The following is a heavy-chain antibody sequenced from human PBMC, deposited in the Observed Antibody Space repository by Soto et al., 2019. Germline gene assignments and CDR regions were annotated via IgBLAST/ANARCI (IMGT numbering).Heavy chain of an antibody. CDR3: AAEPRDSSSWFHEYYYYGMDV. V-gene: IGHV1-58*01. CDR2: IVVGSGNT. CDR1: GFTFTSSA. Sequence: GASVKVSCKASGFTFTSSAVQWVRQARGQRLEWIGWIVVGSGNTNYAQKFQERVTITRDMSTSTAYMELSSLRSEDTAVYYCAAEPRDSSSWFHEYYYYGMDVWGQGTTVTVSS. J-gene: IGHJ6*02. D-gene: IGHD6-13*01.